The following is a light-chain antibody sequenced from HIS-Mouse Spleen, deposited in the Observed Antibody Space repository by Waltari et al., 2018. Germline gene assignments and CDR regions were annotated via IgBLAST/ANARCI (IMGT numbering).Light chain of an antibody. J-gene: IGLJ3*02. Sequence: SYELTHPPSVSVSPGQTARITCSGDALPKKYAYWYQQKSGQAPLLVIYEDSKRPAGIPGRFSGSSSGTMATLTISGAQVEDEADYYCYSTDSSGNHRRVFGGGTKLTVL. CDR1: ALPKKY. CDR2: EDS. V-gene: IGLV3-10*01. CDR3: YSTDSSGNHRRV.